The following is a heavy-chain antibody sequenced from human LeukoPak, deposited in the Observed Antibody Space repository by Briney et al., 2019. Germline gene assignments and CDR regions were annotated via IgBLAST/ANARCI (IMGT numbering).Heavy chain of an antibody. CDR1: GFTFSSYA. CDR3: AKVSSYYYYYGMDV. CDR2: ISGSGGST. Sequence: GGSLRLSCAASGFTFSSYAMSWVRQAPGKGLEWVSAISGSGGSTYYADSVKGRFTISRDNSKNTLYLKMNSLRAEDTAVYYCAKVSSYYYYYGMDVWGQGTTVTVSS. J-gene: IGHJ6*02. D-gene: IGHD2-2*01. V-gene: IGHV3-23*01.